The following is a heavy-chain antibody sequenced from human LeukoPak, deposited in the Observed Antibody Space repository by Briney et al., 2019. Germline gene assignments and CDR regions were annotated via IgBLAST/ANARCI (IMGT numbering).Heavy chain of an antibody. Sequence: GGSLRLSCAASGFTFSDYYMSWIRQAPGKGLECVSYIGYSSSTIYYADSVKGRFTISRDNAKNSLYLQMNSLRAEDTAVYYCARDSILWFGEIPIFDYWGQGTLVTVSS. CDR3: ARDSILWFGEIPIFDY. V-gene: IGHV3-11*01. CDR2: IGYSSSTI. J-gene: IGHJ4*02. D-gene: IGHD3-10*01. CDR1: GFTFSDYY.